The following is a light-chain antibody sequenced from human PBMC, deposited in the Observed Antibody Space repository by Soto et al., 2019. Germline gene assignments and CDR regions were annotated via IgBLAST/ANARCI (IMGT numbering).Light chain of an antibody. CDR3: QQYNNWPRT. Sequence: EIVMTQSPATLSVSPGERATLSCRASQSVSSNLAWYQQKPGQAPRLLIYGASTRATGIPAWFSGSGSGTEFTLTISRLQSEDFAVYYCQQYNNWPRTFGPGTKVDIK. CDR1: QSVSSN. CDR2: GAS. J-gene: IGKJ3*01. V-gene: IGKV3-15*01.